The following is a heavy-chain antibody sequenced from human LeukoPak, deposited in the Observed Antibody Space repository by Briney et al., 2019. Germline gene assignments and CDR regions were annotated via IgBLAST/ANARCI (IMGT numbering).Heavy chain of an antibody. CDR1: GFTFSSYG. V-gene: IGHV3-23*01. CDR3: ARDYYDSSGYYSDGY. CDR2: ISGSGGST. D-gene: IGHD3-22*01. Sequence: QSGGSLTLSCAASGFTFSSYGMSWVRQAPGKGLEWVSAISGSGGSTYYADSVKGRFTISRDNSKNTLYLQMNSLRAEDTAVYYCARDYYDSSGYYSDGYWGQGTLVTVSS. J-gene: IGHJ4*02.